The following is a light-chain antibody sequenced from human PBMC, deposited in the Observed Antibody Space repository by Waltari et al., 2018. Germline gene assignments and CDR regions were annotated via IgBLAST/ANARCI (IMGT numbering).Light chain of an antibody. V-gene: IGLV1-47*01. CDR3: AAWDDRLRGPL. Sequence: QSVLTQPPSASGTPGQRVTLSCSGSGSNIAPNYPYWYQQPPGTAPRLLIYRDKQRPPGVPDRFSGSQSGTSASLAISGLRSEDEADYYCAAWDDRLRGPLFGGGTKLTVL. J-gene: IGLJ2*01. CDR2: RDK. CDR1: GSNIAPNY.